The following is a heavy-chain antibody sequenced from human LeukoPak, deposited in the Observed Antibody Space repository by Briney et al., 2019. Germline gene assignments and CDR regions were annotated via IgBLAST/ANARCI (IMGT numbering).Heavy chain of an antibody. Sequence: SETLSLTCAVYGGSFSGYYWSWIRQPPGKGLEWIGEINHSGSTNYNPSLKSRVTISVDTSKNQFSLKLSSVTAADTAAYYCARPGTRSGRALVYWGQGTLVTVSS. CDR3: ARPGTRSGRALVY. CDR2: INHSGST. J-gene: IGHJ4*02. V-gene: IGHV4-34*01. D-gene: IGHD2-15*01. CDR1: GGSFSGYY.